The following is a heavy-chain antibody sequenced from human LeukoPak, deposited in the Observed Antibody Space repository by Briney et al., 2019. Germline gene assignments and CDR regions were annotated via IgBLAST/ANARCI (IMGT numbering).Heavy chain of an antibody. CDR3: ARGREGSSWPTYYYYGMDV. J-gene: IGHJ6*02. D-gene: IGHD6-13*01. Sequence: GRSLRLSCAASGFTFSSYAMHWVRQAPGKGLEWVAVISYDGSNKYYADSVKGRFTISRDNSKNTLYLQMNSLRAEDTAVYYCARGREGSSWPTYYYYGMDVWGQGTTVTVSS. CDR2: ISYDGSNK. V-gene: IGHV3-30-3*01. CDR1: GFTFSSYA.